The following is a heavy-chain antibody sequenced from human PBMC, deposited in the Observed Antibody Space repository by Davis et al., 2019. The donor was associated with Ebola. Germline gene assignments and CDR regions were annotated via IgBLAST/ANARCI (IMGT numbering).Heavy chain of an antibody. Sequence: GGSLRLSCAASGFTFSSYAMSWVRQAPGKGLEWVSAISGSGGSTYYADSVKGRFTISRDNAKNTLYLQMNSLRAEDTAVFYCARGGTWSPDYWGQGTLVTVSS. CDR3: ARGGTWSPDY. J-gene: IGHJ4*02. CDR2: ISGSGGST. V-gene: IGHV3-23*01. D-gene: IGHD3-3*01. CDR1: GFTFSSYA.